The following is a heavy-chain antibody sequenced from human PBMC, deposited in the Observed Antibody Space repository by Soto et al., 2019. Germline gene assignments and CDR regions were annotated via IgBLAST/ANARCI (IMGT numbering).Heavy chain of an antibody. CDR3: ARDTHCSGGSCYSGSAFDI. D-gene: IGHD2-15*01. Sequence: QVQLVQSGAEVKKPGSSVKVSCKASGGTFSSYTISWVRQAPGQGLEWMGRIIPILGIANYAQKFQGRVTITADKYTSTAYMELSSLRSEDTAVYYCARDTHCSGGSCYSGSAFDIWGQGTMVTVSS. CDR1: GGTFSSYT. J-gene: IGHJ3*02. V-gene: IGHV1-69*08. CDR2: IIPILGIA.